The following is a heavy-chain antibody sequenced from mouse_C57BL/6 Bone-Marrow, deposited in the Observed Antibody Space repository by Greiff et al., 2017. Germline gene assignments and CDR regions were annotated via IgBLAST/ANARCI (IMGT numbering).Heavy chain of an antibody. CDR3: ARDANYDGFAY. J-gene: IGHJ3*01. CDR1: GFTFSDFY. D-gene: IGHD1-2*01. V-gene: IGHV7-1*01. Sequence: VHLVESGGGLVQSGRSLRLSCATSGFTFSDFYMEWVRQAPGTGLEWIAASRNKANVYTTEYSASVKGRFIVSRDTTQGILYLQMNALEAEDIAICYCARDANYDGFAYWGQGTLVTVSA. CDR2: SRNKANVYTT.